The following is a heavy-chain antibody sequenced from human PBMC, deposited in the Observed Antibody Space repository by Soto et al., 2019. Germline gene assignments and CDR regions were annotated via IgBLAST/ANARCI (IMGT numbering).Heavy chain of an antibody. CDR2: ISGSGGST. Sequence: GGSLRLSCAASGFTFSSYAMNWVRQAPGKGLEWVSTISGSGGSTFYADSVKGRFTISRDNSKNTLYLQKNSLRAEDTAVHYCAKGSLLRFLEVYYFDYWGQGTLVTVSS. J-gene: IGHJ4*02. CDR1: GFTFSSYA. CDR3: AKGSLLRFLEVYYFDY. D-gene: IGHD3-3*01. V-gene: IGHV3-23*01.